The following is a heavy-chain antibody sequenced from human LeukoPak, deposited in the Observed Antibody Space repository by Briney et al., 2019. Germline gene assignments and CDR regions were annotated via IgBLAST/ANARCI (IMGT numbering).Heavy chain of an antibody. Sequence: TTSETLSLTCAVYGGSFSGYYWSWIRQPPGKGLEWIGEIKHSGSTNYNPSLKSRVTISVDTSKNQFSLKLSSVTAADTAVYYCARGPDCSSNTCSTPVFDYWGQGTLVTVSS. D-gene: IGHD2-2*01. CDR1: GGSFSGYY. V-gene: IGHV4-34*01. J-gene: IGHJ4*02. CDR3: ARGPDCSSNTCSTPVFDY. CDR2: IKHSGST.